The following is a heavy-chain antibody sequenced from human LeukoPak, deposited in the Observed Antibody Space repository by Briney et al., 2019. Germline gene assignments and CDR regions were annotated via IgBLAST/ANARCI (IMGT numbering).Heavy chain of an antibody. D-gene: IGHD2-21*01. V-gene: IGHV5-51*01. Sequence: HGESLKISCKASGFSFTSYWIGWARQMPGKGLEWMGNIYPGDSDSRYNPSFQGQVIFSVDKSITTAYLEWSSLKASDTGMYYCARLGGDLVDYWGQGTPVTASS. J-gene: IGHJ4*02. CDR2: IYPGDSDS. CDR3: ARLGGDLVDY. CDR1: GFSFTSYW.